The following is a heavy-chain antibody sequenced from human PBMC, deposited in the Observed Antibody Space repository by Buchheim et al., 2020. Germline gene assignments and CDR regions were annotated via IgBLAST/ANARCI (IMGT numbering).Heavy chain of an antibody. V-gene: IGHV3-30*18. Sequence: QVQLVESGGGVVQPGRSLRLSCAASGFTFSSYGMHWVRQAPGKGLEWVAVISYDGSNKYYADSVKGRFTIPRENSKNPLYLQMNSLRAEDTAVYYCAKVGSFGKQLWLSDWFDPWGQGTL. CDR1: GFTFSSYG. CDR3: AKVGSFGKQLWLSDWFDP. CDR2: ISYDGSNK. J-gene: IGHJ5*02. D-gene: IGHD5-18*01.